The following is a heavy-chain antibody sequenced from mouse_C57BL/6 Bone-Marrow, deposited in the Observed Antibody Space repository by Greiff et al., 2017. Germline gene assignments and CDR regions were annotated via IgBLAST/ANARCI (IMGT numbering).Heavy chain of an antibody. D-gene: IGHD1-1*01. CDR2: INPNNGGT. V-gene: IGHV1-18*01. J-gene: IGHJ1*03. Sequence: EVQLQQSGPELVKPGASVKIPCKASGYTFTDYNMDWVKQSHGKSLEWIGDINPNNGGTIYNQKFKGKATLTVDKSSSTAYMELRSLTSEDTAVYYCARDHYGSSYWYFDVWGTGTTVTVSS. CDR3: ARDHYGSSYWYFDV. CDR1: GYTFTDYN.